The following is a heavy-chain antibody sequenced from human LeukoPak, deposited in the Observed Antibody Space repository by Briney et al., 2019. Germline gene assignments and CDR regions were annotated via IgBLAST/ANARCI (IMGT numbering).Heavy chain of an antibody. CDR3: AKDHSGYDPYFDY. CDR1: GLTFSSYA. CDR2: ISGSGGST. Sequence: PGGSLRLSCAASGLTFSSYAMSWVRQAPGKGLEVSAISGSGGSTYYADSVKGRFTISRDNSKNTLYLQMNSLRAEDTAVYYCAKDHSGYDPYFDYWGQGTLVTVSS. V-gene: IGHV3-23*01. J-gene: IGHJ4*02. D-gene: IGHD5-12*01.